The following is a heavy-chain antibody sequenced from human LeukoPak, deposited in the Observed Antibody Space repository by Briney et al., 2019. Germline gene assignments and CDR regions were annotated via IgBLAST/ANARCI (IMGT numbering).Heavy chain of an antibody. D-gene: IGHD2-15*01. V-gene: IGHV1-18*01. J-gene: IGHJ6*02. CDR2: ISAYNGNT. CDR3: ARDDGYCSGGSCPYYYYDMDV. CDR1: GYTFTSYG. Sequence: GASVKVSCKASGYTFTSYGISWVRQAPGQGLEWMGWISAYNGNTNYAQKLQGRVTMTTDTSTSTAYMELRSLRSDDTAVYYCARDDGYCSGGSCPYYYYDMDVWGQGTTVTVSS.